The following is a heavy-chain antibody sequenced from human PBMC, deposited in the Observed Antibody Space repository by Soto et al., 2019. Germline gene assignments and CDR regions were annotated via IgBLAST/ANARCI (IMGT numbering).Heavy chain of an antibody. CDR3: ARQGLQKWLDNYYYYGMDV. Sequence: GESLKISCKGSGYSFTSYWIGWVRQMPGKGLEWMGIIYPGDSDTRYSPSFQGQVTISADKSISTAYLQWSSLKASDTAMYYCARQGLQKWLDNYYYYGMDVWGQGTTVTVSS. V-gene: IGHV5-51*01. CDR2: IYPGDSDT. J-gene: IGHJ6*02. CDR1: GYSFTSYW. D-gene: IGHD6-19*01.